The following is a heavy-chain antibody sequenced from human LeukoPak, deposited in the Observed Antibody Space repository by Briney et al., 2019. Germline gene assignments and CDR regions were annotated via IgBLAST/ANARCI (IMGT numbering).Heavy chain of an antibody. CDR2: IYTSGST. Sequence: PSETLSLTCTVSDGSISSYYWSWIRQPAGKGLEWIGRIYTSGSTNYNPSLKSRVTMSVDTSKNQFSLKLSSVTAADTAVYYCASESGYYDRSALLIWGQGTMVTVSS. V-gene: IGHV4-4*07. CDR1: DGSISSYY. D-gene: IGHD3-22*01. CDR3: ASESGYYDRSALLI. J-gene: IGHJ3*02.